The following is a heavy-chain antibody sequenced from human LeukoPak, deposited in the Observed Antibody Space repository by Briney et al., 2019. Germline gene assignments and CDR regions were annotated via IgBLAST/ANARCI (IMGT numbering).Heavy chain of an antibody. J-gene: IGHJ4*02. V-gene: IGHV4-39*01. CDR2: IYYSGST. CDR1: GCSISSSSYY. D-gene: IGHD5-18*01. CDR3: ATYSYGYTD. Sequence: SETLSLICTVSGCSISSSSYYWGLIRQPPVNGLEWIGSIYYSGSTYYNPSLKSRVTISVDTSKNQFSLKLSPVTAADTAVYYCATYSYGYTDWGQGTLVTVSS.